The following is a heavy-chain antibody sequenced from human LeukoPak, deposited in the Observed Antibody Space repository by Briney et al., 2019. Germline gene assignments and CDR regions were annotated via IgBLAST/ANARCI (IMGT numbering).Heavy chain of an antibody. D-gene: IGHD3-10*01. CDR3: ARTFFYGAGTFHHAFDV. CDR1: GGSVRSSTW. J-gene: IGHJ3*01. Sequence: SGTLSLTCTVSGGSVRSSTWWTWVRQSPGEGLEWIGDIYYNGTANYNPSLTSRVTMSVDKSKDQFSLSLRSLTAADTALYLCARTFFYGAGTFHHAFDVWGQGTVVIVSS. V-gene: IGHV4-4*02. CDR2: IYYNGTA.